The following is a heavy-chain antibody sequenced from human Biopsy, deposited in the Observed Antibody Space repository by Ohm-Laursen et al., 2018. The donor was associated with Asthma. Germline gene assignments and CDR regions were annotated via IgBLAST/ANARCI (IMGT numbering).Heavy chain of an antibody. D-gene: IGHD4-17*01. Sequence: SETLSLTCNVSADSISGNYWWNWVRQSPGKGLEWIGQIYHRGYSNYNPSLKSRVTISIDKSKNQFSLTLTSVTAADTAVYYCAGVDYGDTEIDYWGQGTLVTVSS. CDR3: AGVDYGDTEIDY. CDR2: IYHRGYS. CDR1: ADSISGNYW. V-gene: IGHV4/OR15-8*02. J-gene: IGHJ4*02.